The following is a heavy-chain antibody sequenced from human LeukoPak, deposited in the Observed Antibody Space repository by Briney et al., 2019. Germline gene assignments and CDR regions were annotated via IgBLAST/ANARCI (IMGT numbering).Heavy chain of an antibody. CDR3: AKVGNYYDSSGYYYDDY. CDR2: ISGSGGST. Sequence: GALRLSCAASGFTFRSYAMSWVRQAPGKGLEWVSAISGSGGSTYYADSVKGRFTISRDNSKNTLYLQMNSLRAEDTAVYYCAKVGNYYDSSGYYYDDYWGQGTLVTVSS. D-gene: IGHD3-22*01. CDR1: GFTFRSYA. J-gene: IGHJ4*02. V-gene: IGHV3-23*01.